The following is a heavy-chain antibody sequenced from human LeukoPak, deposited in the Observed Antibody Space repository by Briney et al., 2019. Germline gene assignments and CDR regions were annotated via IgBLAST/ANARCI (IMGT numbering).Heavy chain of an antibody. CDR1: GFTFSSYW. CDR3: ARDQYDTWSRRGNFDS. J-gene: IGHJ4*02. D-gene: IGHD3-3*01. CDR2: IKQDGSEK. V-gene: IGHV3-7*03. Sequence: GGSLRLSCAASGFTFSSYWMSWVRQAPGKGLEWVANIKQDGSEKYYVDSVKGRFTISRDNTKNSLYLQMNSLRVEDTAVFYCARDQYDTWSRRGNFDSWGQGTLVIVSS.